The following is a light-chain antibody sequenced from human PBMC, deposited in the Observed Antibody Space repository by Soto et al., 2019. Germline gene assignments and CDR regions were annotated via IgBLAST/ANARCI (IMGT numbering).Light chain of an antibody. CDR2: EVT. CDR1: SSDVGGYNY. CDR3: SSFAGSNIL. Sequence: QSALTQPPSASGSPGQSVTISCTGTSSDVGGYNYVSWYQHHPGKAPKLMIYEVTKRPSGVPDRFSASKSGNTASLTVSGLQAEDEADYYCSSFAGSNILFGGGTKLTVL. J-gene: IGLJ2*01. V-gene: IGLV2-8*01.